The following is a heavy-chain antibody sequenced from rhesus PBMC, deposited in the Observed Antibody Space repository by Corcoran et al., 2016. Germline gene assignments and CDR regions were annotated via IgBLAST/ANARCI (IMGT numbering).Heavy chain of an antibody. CDR2: NSNCGCST. V-gene: IGHV3S5*01. D-gene: IGHD5-24*01. Sequence: EVQLVESGGGLVQPGGSLRLSCAASGFTFSSYGMSWVRQAPGKGLEWVSYNSNCGCSTYYADSVKGRFTIAIENSKNTLSLQMNSLRAEDSAVYYFAKVAGWQWADYWGQGVLVTVSS. J-gene: IGHJ4*01. CDR3: AKVAGWQWADY. CDR1: GFTFSSYG.